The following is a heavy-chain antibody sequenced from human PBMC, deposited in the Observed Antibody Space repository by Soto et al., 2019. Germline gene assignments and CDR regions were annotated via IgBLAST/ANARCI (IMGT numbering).Heavy chain of an antibody. CDR2: INPNSGAT. CDR3: VRIMTTVTTGEPDP. J-gene: IGHJ5*02. CDR1: GYTFTGYY. V-gene: IGHV1-2*02. D-gene: IGHD4-17*01. Sequence: ASVKVSCKASGYTFTGYYMHWFRQAPGQGLEWMGWINPNSGATNIAQKFQGRITMTRDTSISTAYMELSSLRSDDTAVYYCVRIMTTVTTGEPDPWGQGTLVTVSS.